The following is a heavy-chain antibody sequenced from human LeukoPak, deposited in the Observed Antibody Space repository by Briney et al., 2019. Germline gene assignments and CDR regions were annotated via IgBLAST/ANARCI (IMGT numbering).Heavy chain of an antibody. J-gene: IGHJ4*02. Sequence: SETLSLTCTVSGGSISSSSYYWGWIRQPPGKGLEWIGSIYYSGSTYYNPSLKSRVTISVDTSKNQFSLKLSSVTAADTAVYYCARHFGSSGSYYRSLHVGFDYWGQGTLVTVSS. CDR3: ARHFGSSGSYYRSLHVGFDY. D-gene: IGHD1-26*01. V-gene: IGHV4-39*01. CDR1: GGSISSSSYY. CDR2: IYYSGST.